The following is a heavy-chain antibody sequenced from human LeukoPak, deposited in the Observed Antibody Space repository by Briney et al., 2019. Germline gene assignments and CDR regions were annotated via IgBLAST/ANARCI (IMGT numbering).Heavy chain of an antibody. D-gene: IGHD3-22*01. V-gene: IGHV3-48*03. J-gene: IGHJ4*02. CDR1: GFTFSSYE. CDR3: ARDNYDSSGYYFD. Sequence: GGSLRLSCAASGFTFSSYEMNWVRQAPGKGLEWVSYISSSGSTIYYADSVRGRFTISRDNAKNSLYLQMNSLRAEDTAVYYCARDNYDSSGYYFDWGQGTLVTVSS. CDR2: ISSSGSTI.